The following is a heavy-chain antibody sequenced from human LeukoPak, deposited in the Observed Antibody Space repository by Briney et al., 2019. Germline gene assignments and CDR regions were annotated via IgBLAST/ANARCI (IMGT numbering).Heavy chain of an antibody. Sequence: GGSLRLSCAASGFTFSSYDMHWVRQATGKGLEWVSAIGTAGNTYYPGSVKGRFTISRENAKNSLYLQMNSLRAGDTAVYYCARGATRGYSDGSSWFDPWGQGTLVTVSS. V-gene: IGHV3-13*01. CDR2: IGTAGNT. CDR1: GFTFSSYD. CDR3: ARGATRGYSDGSSWFDP. D-gene: IGHD5-18*01. J-gene: IGHJ5*02.